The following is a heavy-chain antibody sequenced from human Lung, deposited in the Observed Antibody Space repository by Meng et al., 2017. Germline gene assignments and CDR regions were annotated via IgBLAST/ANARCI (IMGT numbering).Heavy chain of an antibody. CDR2: INTNTGNP. Sequence: QVQLVQSGSELKKPGASVKVSCKASGYTFTNYGMNWVRQAPGQGLEWMGWINTNTGNPTYVPGFTGRFVFSLDTSVSTAYLQINSLKAEDTAVHYCTSGGYLDYWGQGTLVTVSS. V-gene: IGHV7-4-1*02. D-gene: IGHD3-10*01. J-gene: IGHJ4*02. CDR1: GYTFTNYG. CDR3: TSGGYLDY.